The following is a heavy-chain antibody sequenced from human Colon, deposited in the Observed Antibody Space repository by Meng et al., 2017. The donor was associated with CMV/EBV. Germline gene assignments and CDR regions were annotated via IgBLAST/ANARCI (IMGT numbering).Heavy chain of an antibody. CDR2: VIPDGSGT. CDR3: MTPTGSSDY. D-gene: IGHD6-6*01. J-gene: IGHJ4*02. V-gene: IGHV3-74*01. CDR1: GFTFSSSY. Sequence: GESLKISCAASGFTFSSSYMYWVRQVPGKGLVWVSRVIPDGSGTGYADAVKGRFTISRDNAKNTLYLQMTSLRVEDTSIYYCMTPTGSSDYWGQGTLVTVSS.